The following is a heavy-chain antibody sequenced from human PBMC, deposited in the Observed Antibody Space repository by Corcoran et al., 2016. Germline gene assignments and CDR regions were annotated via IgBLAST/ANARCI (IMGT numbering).Heavy chain of an antibody. Sequence: QLQLPESGPGLVQPSETLSLTCTVSGGSISSSSYYWGWIRQPPGTGLERIGSIYYSGSTYYNPSLKSRVTISVDTSKNQFSLKLSSVTAADTAVYYCASRPQYSYGLGDYWGQGTLVTVSS. CDR2: IYYSGST. CDR3: ASRPQYSYGLGDY. V-gene: IGHV4-39*01. J-gene: IGHJ4*02. CDR1: GGSISSSSYY. D-gene: IGHD5-18*01.